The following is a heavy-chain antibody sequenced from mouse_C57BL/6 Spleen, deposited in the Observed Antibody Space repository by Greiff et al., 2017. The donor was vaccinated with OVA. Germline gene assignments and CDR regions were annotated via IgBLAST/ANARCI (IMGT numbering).Heavy chain of an antibody. J-gene: IGHJ2*01. D-gene: IGHD4-1*01. Sequence: VMLVESGAELMKPGASVKLSCKATGYTFTGYWIEWVKQRPGHGLEWIGEILPGSGSTNYNEKFTGKATFTADTSSNSAYMRLSSLTTEDSAIDCCACSAISWDGVYFDYWGQGTTLTVSS. CDR1: GYTFTGYW. CDR2: ILPGSGST. CDR3: ACSAISWDGVYFDY. V-gene: IGHV1-9*01.